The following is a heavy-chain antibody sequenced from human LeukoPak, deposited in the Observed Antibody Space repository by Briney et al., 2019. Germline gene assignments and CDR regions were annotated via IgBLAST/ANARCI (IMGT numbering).Heavy chain of an antibody. CDR3: ARRGNSSWFFDY. J-gene: IGHJ4*02. Sequence: SETLSLTCIVSGGSISSSSYHWGWIRQPPGKGLEGIGSIYYSGTTYYNPSLKSRVTISVDTSKNQFSLQLSSVTAADTAVFYCARRGNSSWFFDYWGQGTLVTVSS. D-gene: IGHD6-13*01. V-gene: IGHV4-39*01. CDR2: IYYSGTT. CDR1: GGSISSSSYH.